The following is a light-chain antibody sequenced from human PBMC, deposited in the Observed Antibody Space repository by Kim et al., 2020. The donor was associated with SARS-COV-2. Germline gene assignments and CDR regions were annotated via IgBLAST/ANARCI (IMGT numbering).Light chain of an antibody. CDR1: QSVNTY. J-gene: IGKJ4*01. V-gene: IGKV3-11*01. Sequence: EIVLTQSPATLSLSPGERATLSCRASQSVNTYLAWYQQKPGQAPRLLIYDAFNRATGIPARFSGSGSGTDFTLIISSLEPEDLAIYYCQQRQSWPLTFGGGTKVDIK. CDR3: QQRQSWPLT. CDR2: DAF.